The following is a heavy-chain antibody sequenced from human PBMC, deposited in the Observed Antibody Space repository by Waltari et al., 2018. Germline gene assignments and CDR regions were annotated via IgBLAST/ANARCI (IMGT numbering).Heavy chain of an antibody. CDR3: ATGYNNSWYVGGKRNYQYSYMDV. V-gene: IGHV1-69*19. J-gene: IGHJ6*03. Sequence: SGPEVKRSGSSVEVSCKASGDTFGTIAINWLRQVPGQGLEWMGGIIPMFGATDYAQKFEARLAITADESTGTAFMELTSLRPEDTAVYYCATGYNNSWYVGGKRNYQYSYMDVWGKGTTVSVS. CDR1: GDTFGTIA. D-gene: IGHD6-13*01. CDR2: IIPMFGAT.